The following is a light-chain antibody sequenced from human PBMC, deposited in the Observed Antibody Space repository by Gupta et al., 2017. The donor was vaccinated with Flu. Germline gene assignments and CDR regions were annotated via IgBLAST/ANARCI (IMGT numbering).Light chain of an antibody. J-gene: IGKJ1*01. V-gene: IGKV3-15*01. CDR1: QSVRTN. CDR3: QQYDDWPPWT. CDR2: GAS. Sequence: EIMMTQSPATLSVSPGGRVTLSCRASQSVRTNLAWYQQKPGQAPRLLIYGASTRATGIPTRFSGGGSGTDFTLTISSRESEDFAVYYCQQYDDWPPWTFGQG.